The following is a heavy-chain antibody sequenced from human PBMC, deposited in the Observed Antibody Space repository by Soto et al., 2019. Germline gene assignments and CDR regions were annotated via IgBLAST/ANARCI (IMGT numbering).Heavy chain of an antibody. Sequence: GGSLRLSCAASGFTFDDYGMSWVRQAPGKGLEWVSGINWDGGSTGYADSVKGRFTISRDNAKNSLYLQMNSLRAEDTALYHCARDRVSDRYYYYYYMDVWGKGTTVTVSS. V-gene: IGHV3-20*01. CDR2: INWDGGST. J-gene: IGHJ6*03. CDR3: ARDRVSDRYYYYYYMDV. CDR1: GFTFDDYG.